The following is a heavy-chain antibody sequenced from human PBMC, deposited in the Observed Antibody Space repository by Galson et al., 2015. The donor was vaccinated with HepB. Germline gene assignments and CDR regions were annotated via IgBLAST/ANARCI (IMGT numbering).Heavy chain of an antibody. Sequence: SVKVSCKASGGTFSSYAISWVRQAPGQGLEWMGGIIPIFGTANYAQKFQGRVTITADKSTSTAYMELSSLRSEDTAVYYCARLFTEEYCSGGSCYPFDYWGQGTLVTVSS. J-gene: IGHJ4*02. CDR1: GGTFSSYA. V-gene: IGHV1-69*06. CDR3: ARLFTEEYCSGGSCYPFDY. D-gene: IGHD2-15*01. CDR2: IIPIFGTA.